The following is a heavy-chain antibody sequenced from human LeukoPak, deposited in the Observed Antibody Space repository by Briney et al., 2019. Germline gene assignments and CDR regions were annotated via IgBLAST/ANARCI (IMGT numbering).Heavy chain of an antibody. CDR3: ARHEGYCSGGSCFQFDY. CDR1: GGSISSYY. Sequence: SETLSLTCTVSGGSISSYYWSWIRQPPGKGLEWIGYIYYSGSTNYNPSLKSRVTISVDTSKNQFSLKLSSATAADTAVYYCARHEGYCSGGSCFQFDYWGQGTLVTVSS. D-gene: IGHD2-15*01. J-gene: IGHJ4*02. CDR2: IYYSGST. V-gene: IGHV4-59*08.